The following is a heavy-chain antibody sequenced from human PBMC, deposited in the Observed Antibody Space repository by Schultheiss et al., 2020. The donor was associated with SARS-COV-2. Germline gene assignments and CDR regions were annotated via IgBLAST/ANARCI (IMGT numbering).Heavy chain of an antibody. J-gene: IGHJ4*01. CDR2: ISGSGGNT. CDR1: GFTFSSYA. D-gene: IGHD3-10*01. V-gene: IGHV3-23*01. Sequence: GESLKISCAASGFTFSSYAMSWVRQAPGKGLEWVSGISGSGGNTYYADSVKGRLIISRDNSKNTLYLQLNSLRAEDTAIYYCAKDFWTFGEISNFFDFWGQGTPVTVSS. CDR3: AKDFWTFGEISNFFDF.